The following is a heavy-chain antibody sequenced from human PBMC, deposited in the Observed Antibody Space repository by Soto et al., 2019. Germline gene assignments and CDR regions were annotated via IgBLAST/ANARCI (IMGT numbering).Heavy chain of an antibody. J-gene: IGHJ6*02. V-gene: IGHV3-48*02. CDR3: ARDLYCGGDCYSLYYYYGMDV. D-gene: IGHD2-21*02. CDR1: GFTFSSYS. Sequence: PGRSLRLSCAASGFTFSSYSMNWVRQAPGKGLEWVSYISSSSSTIYYADSVKGRFTISRDNAKNSLYLQMNSLRDEDTAVYYCARDLYCGGDCYSLYYYYGMDVWGQGTTVTVSS. CDR2: ISSSSSTI.